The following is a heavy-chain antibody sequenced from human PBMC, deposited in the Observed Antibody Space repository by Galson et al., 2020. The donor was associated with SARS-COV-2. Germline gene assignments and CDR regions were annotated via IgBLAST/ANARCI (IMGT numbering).Heavy chain of an antibody. D-gene: IGHD3-10*01. J-gene: IGHJ6*03. CDR2: IYPGDSDT. Sequence: KIGESLKISCKGSGYSFTSYWIGWVRQMPGKGLEWMGIIYPGDSDTRYSPSFQGQVTISADKSISTAYLQWSSLKASDTAMYYCARLANYYGSGSYYGPSPFVDYYYMDVWGKGTTVTVSS. CDR3: ARLANYYGSGSYYGPSPFVDYYYMDV. V-gene: IGHV5-51*01. CDR1: GYSFTSYW.